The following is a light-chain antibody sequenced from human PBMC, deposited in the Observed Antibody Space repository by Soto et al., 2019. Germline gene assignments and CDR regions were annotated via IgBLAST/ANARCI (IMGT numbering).Light chain of an antibody. CDR2: DVS. J-gene: IGKJ2*02. CDR3: QQRSEWPLCT. Sequence: LTQSPATLSLSPGDRATPSCRASQSVNSYLAWYQQKPGQAPRLLIYDVSNRATGIPARFSGSGSGTDFTLTISSLEPEDFAVYFCQQRSEWPLCTFGQGTKVDIK. V-gene: IGKV3-11*01. CDR1: QSVNSY.